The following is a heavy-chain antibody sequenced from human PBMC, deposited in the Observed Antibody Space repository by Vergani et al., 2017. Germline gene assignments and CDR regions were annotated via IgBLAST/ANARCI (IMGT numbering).Heavy chain of an antibody. Sequence: QVQLVQSGAEVKKPGASVKVSCKASGYTFTSYYMHWVRQAPGQGLEWMGIINPSGGSTSYAQKFQGRVTMTRDTSTSTVYMELSSLRSEDTAVYYCARGPLADIVVVPAATGANWFDPWGQGTLVTVSS. D-gene: IGHD2-2*01. CDR2: INPSGGST. V-gene: IGHV1-46*03. CDR1: GYTFTSYY. CDR3: ARGPLADIVVVPAATGANWFDP. J-gene: IGHJ5*02.